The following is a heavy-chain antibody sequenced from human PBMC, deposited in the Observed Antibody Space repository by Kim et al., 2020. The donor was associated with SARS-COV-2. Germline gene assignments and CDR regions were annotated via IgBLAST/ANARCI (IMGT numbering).Heavy chain of an antibody. J-gene: IGHJ3*02. D-gene: IGHD1-26*01. V-gene: IGHV3-74*01. CDR2: MSGDVRAT. CDR3: AREVGAYRRPFDI. Sequence: GGSLRLSCAASGFSFSDYCMHWVRQAPGKGLVWVSRMSGDVRATNYADSVKGRFTISRDNSKNTVFLQMNSLRAEDTAVYYCAREVGAYRRPFDIWGHGTMGTV. CDR1: GFSFSDYC.